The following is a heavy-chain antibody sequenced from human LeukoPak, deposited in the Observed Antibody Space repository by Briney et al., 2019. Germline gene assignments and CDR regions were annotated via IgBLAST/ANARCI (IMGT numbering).Heavy chain of an antibody. CDR1: GFAFSSYA. D-gene: IGHD4-17*01. Sequence: GGSLRLSCAASGFAFSSYAMHWVRQAPGKGLEYVSAISSNGGSTYYANSVKGRFTISRDNSKNTLYLQMGSLRAEDMAVYYCATPERYGDYPTWGQGTLVTVSS. V-gene: IGHV3-64*01. J-gene: IGHJ5*02. CDR2: ISSNGGST. CDR3: ATPERYGDYPT.